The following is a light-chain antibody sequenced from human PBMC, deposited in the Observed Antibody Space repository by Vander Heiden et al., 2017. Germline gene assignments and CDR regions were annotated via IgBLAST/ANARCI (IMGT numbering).Light chain of an antibody. CDR3: AAWDDSLSGPVV. CDR1: SSNIGSNY. CDR2: RNN. J-gene: IGLJ2*01. Sequence: GQRVTISCSGSSSNIGSNYVYWYQQLPGTAPKRLIYRNNQRPSGVPDRFSCPKSGTSAALAISGLRSEDEADDYCAAWDDSLSGPVVFGGGTKLTVL. V-gene: IGLV1-47*01.